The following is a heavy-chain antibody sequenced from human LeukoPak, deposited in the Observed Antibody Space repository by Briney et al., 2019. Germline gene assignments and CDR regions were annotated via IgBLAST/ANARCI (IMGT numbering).Heavy chain of an antibody. V-gene: IGHV3-74*01. CDR1: GFTFSRYW. D-gene: IGHD3-22*01. CDR2: INPDGSTT. CDR3: ARVLSGSWDWFDP. J-gene: IGHJ5*02. Sequence: PGGSLRLSCAASGFTFSRYWIHWVRQAPGKGLEWVSRINPDGSTTTYADSVKGRCTISRDNVKNTVYLRMNSLRAEDTAVYYCARVLSGSWDWFDPWGQGTLVTVSS.